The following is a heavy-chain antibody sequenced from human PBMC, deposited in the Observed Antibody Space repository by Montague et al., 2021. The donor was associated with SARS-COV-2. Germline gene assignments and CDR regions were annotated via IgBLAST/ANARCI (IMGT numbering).Heavy chain of an antibody. D-gene: IGHD2-2*01. CDR1: GDSVSSNSAA. CDR2: TYYRSKWYN. Sequence: CAISGDSVSSNSAAWNWVRQSPSRGLEWLGRTYYRSKWYNDYAVSVKSRITINPDTSKNQFSLQLNSVPPADTVVYYCARIPVGSKYYFDFWGQGTLVTVSS. V-gene: IGHV6-1*01. CDR3: ARIPVGSKYYFDF. J-gene: IGHJ4*02.